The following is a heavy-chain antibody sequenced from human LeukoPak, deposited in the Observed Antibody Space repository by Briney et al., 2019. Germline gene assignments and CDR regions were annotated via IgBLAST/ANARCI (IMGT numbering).Heavy chain of an antibody. D-gene: IGHD3-10*01. CDR2: INPNNGGT. CDR3: GSWDYGSGSYSPYY. J-gene: IGHJ4*02. Sequence: ASVKVSCKASGYTFTGYHIHWVRQAPGQGLEWLGWINPNNGGTKFAQKFQGRVTMTRDTSISTAYMELSGLGSDDTAVYYCGSWDYGSGSYSPYYWGQGTLVTVSS. CDR1: GYTFTGYH. V-gene: IGHV1-2*02.